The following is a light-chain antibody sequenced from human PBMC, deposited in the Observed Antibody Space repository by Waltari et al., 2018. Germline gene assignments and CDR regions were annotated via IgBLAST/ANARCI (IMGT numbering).Light chain of an antibody. Sequence: QSALTKPASVSGSPGQSITISCTGTSSDVGGYHYVSWFQQHPGKAPKLVIYDVSKRPSGVSNRFSGSKSGNTASLTISGLQAEDEADYYCCSYAGSSTLFGGGTKLTVL. J-gene: IGLJ2*01. V-gene: IGLV2-23*02. CDR3: CSYAGSSTL. CDR2: DVS. CDR1: SSDVGGYHY.